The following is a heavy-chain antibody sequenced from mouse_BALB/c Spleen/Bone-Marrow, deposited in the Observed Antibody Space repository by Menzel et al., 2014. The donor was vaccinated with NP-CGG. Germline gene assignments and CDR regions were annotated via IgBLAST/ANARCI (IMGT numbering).Heavy chain of an antibody. CDR2: INPSTGYT. CDR3: ARSGFDY. Sequence: VQLQQSGAELAKPGASVKMSCKASDYTFTSYWMHWVKQRPGQGLEWIGYINPSTGYTAYNQKFKDKATLTADKSSSTAYMQLSSLTSEDSAVYYCARSGFDYWGQGTTVTVSS. J-gene: IGHJ2*01. CDR1: DYTFTSYW. V-gene: IGHV1-7*01. D-gene: IGHD4-1*01.